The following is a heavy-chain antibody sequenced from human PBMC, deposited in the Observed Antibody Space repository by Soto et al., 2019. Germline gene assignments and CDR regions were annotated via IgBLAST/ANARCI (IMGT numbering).Heavy chain of an antibody. CDR2: ISASSTST. V-gene: IGHV3-23*01. CDR1: GFSFSSSA. J-gene: IGHJ4*02. D-gene: IGHD3-16*01. CDR3: VKFGAPRYFDD. Sequence: PGGSLRLSCAASGFSFSSSAMTWARQASGKGLEWVSFISASSTSTYYADSVQGRFTISRDNSKNTLYLQMSSLRAEDTALDYCVKFGAPRYFDDWGQGTPVTVSS.